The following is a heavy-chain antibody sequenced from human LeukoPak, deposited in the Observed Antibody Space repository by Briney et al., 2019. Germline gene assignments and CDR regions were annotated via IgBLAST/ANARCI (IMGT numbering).Heavy chain of an antibody. CDR1: GFTFSSYG. J-gene: IGHJ5*02. Sequence: GRSLRLSCAASGFTFSSYGMHWVRQAPGKGLEWVAVIWYDGSNKYYADSVKGRFTISRDNSKNTLYLEMNSLRAEDTAVYYCARDNQPYCSSTSCYAGAHWFDPWGQGTLVTVSS. D-gene: IGHD2-2*01. CDR2: IWYDGSNK. V-gene: IGHV3-33*01. CDR3: ARDNQPYCSSTSCYAGAHWFDP.